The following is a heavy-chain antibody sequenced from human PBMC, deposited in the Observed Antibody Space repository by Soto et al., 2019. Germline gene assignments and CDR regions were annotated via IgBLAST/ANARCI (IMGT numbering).Heavy chain of an antibody. V-gene: IGHV3-66*01. D-gene: IGHD2-15*01. Sequence: GGSLKLSCAAPGFTVSSNYMSWVRQAPGKGLEWVSVIYSGGSTYYADSVKGRFTISRDNSENTLYLQMNSLRAEDTAVYYCARTCSGGTCSFDYWGQGTLVTVS. CDR1: GFTVSSNY. J-gene: IGHJ4*02. CDR2: IYSGGST. CDR3: ARTCSGGTCSFDY.